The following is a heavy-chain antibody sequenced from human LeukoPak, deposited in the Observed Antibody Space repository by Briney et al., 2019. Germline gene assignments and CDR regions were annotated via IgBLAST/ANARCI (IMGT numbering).Heavy chain of an antibody. CDR1: GFTFSSYG. D-gene: IGHD2-8*01. CDR2: IRYDGSNK. V-gene: IGHV3-30*02. CDR3: AKDLGYCTNGVCYTSYYFDY. J-gene: IGHJ4*02. Sequence: GGSLRLSCAASGFTFSSYGMHWVRQAPGKGLEWVVFIRYDGSNKYYADSVKGRFTISRDNSKNTLYLQMNSLRAEDTAVYYCAKDLGYCTNGVCYTSYYFDYWGQGTLVTVSS.